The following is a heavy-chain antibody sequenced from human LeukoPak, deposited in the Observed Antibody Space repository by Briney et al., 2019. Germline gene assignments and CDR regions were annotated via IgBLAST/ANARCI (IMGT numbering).Heavy chain of an antibody. D-gene: IGHD2-2*02. CDR3: TRRVAYCSSTSCYMDYDAFDI. Sequence: PGGSLRLSCAASGFTFSGSAMHWVRQASGKGLEWVGRIRSKANSYATAYAASVKGRFTISRDDSKNTAYLQMNSLKTEDTAVYYCTRRVAYCSSTSCYMDYDAFDIWGQGTMVTVSS. CDR2: IRSKANSYAT. J-gene: IGHJ3*02. CDR1: GFTFSGSA. V-gene: IGHV3-73*01.